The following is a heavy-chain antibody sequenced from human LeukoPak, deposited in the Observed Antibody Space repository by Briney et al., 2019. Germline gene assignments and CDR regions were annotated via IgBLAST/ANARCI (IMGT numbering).Heavy chain of an antibody. CDR2: IIPIFGTA. V-gene: IGHV1-69*05. J-gene: IGHJ3*02. D-gene: IGHD3-22*01. CDR1: GYTFTSYG. Sequence: SVKVSCKASGYTFTSYGISWVRQAPGQGLEWMGGIIPIFGTANYAQKFQGRVTITTDESTSTAYMELSSLRSEDTAVYYCARASYSSGYYHDAFDIWGQGTMVTVSS. CDR3: ARASYSSGYYHDAFDI.